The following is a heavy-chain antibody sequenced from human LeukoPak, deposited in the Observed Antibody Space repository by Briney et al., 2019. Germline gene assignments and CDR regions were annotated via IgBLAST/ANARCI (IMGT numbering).Heavy chain of an antibody. J-gene: IGHJ4*02. Sequence: GGSLRLSCAASGFTFSSYDMHWVRQAPGKGLEWVSSVSGGGGSTSYADSVKGRFTISRDNSKNTLFLRMTSLRVEDTAVYYCARSGRYYYDSSGYHRYLDSWGQGPLVTVSS. V-gene: IGHV3-23*01. D-gene: IGHD3-22*01. CDR1: GFTFSSYD. CDR3: ARSGRYYYDSSGYHRYLDS. CDR2: VSGGGGST.